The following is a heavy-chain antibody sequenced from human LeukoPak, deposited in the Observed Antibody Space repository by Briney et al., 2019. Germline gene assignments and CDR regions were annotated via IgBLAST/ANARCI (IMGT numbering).Heavy chain of an antibody. D-gene: IGHD5-18*01. CDR1: GGSISSGDYY. CDR3: ARVYRYGSNWFDP. CDR2: IYYSGST. V-gene: IGHV4-30-4*01. Sequence: ASETLSLTCTVSGGSISSGDYYWSWIRQPPGKGLEWIGYIYYSGSTYYNPSLESRVTISVDTSKNQFSLKLSSVTAADTAVYYCARVYRYGSNWFDPWGQGTLVTVSS. J-gene: IGHJ5*02.